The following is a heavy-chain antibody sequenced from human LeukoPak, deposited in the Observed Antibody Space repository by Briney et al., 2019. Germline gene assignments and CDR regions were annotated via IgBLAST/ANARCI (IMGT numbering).Heavy chain of an antibody. CDR1: GGSISSSSYY. V-gene: IGHV4-39*01. J-gene: IGHJ4*02. CDR3: ARSGPGGSSSSFDY. D-gene: IGHD6-13*01. Sequence: PSETLSLTCTVSGGSISSSSYYWGWIRQPPGKGLEWIGGIYYSGSTYYNPSLKSRVTISVDTSKNQFSLKLSSVTAADTAVYYCARSGPGGSSSSFDYWGQGTLVTVSS. CDR2: IYYSGST.